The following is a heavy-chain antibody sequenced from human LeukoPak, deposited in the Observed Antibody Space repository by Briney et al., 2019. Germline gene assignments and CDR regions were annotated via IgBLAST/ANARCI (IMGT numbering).Heavy chain of an antibody. CDR2: FYVGGAT. J-gene: IGHJ4*02. V-gene: IGHV3-53*01. Sequence: GGSLRLSCAVSGFSVTNNYMSWVRKAPGKGLEWFSVFYVGGATYYADSVKGRFTISRDNSENTLYLQMKSLRAEDTAVYYCASDGYNYFEFWGQGTLVIVSS. D-gene: IGHD5-24*01. CDR3: ASDGYNYFEF. CDR1: GFSVTNNY.